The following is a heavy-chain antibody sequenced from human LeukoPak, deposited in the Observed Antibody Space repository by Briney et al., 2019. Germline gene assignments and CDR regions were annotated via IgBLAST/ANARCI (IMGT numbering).Heavy chain of an antibody. CDR1: GYSFTSYW. V-gene: IGHV5-51*01. CDR3: ARRYDNTGYYVY. Sequence: GESLKISCKGFGYSFTSYWIAWVRRVPGKGLELMGIIYPGDSDTRYSPSFQGQVTISADKSINTAYLQWSSLKASDTATYYCARRYDNTGYYVYWGQGTLVTVSS. CDR2: IYPGDSDT. D-gene: IGHD3-22*01. J-gene: IGHJ4*02.